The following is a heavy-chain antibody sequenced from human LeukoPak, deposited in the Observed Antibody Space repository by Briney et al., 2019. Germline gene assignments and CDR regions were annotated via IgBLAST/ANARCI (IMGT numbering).Heavy chain of an antibody. J-gene: IGHJ4*02. Sequence: QTGGSLRLSCAASGFTFSSSGMHWVRQAPGKGLEWVAFIRYHGSDKYYAGSVKGRFTISRDNSENTLYLQMNSLRAEDTAVYYCAKSPSSWKFDDWGQGTLVTVSS. CDR1: GFTFSSSG. V-gene: IGHV3-30*02. CDR2: IRYHGSDK. CDR3: AKSPSSWKFDD. D-gene: IGHD6-13*01.